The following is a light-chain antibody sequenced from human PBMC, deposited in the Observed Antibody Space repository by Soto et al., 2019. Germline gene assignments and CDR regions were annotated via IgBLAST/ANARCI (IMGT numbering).Light chain of an antibody. CDR3: QQYGSSPIT. CDR2: GAS. Sequence: EIVLTQSPGTLSLSPGERDTLSCRASQSVSSSYLAWYQQKPGQAPRLLIYGASSRATGIPDRFSGSGSGTDFTFSIIRLEPEDFAVYYCQQYGSSPITFGQGTRLEIK. CDR1: QSVSSSY. J-gene: IGKJ5*01. V-gene: IGKV3-20*01.